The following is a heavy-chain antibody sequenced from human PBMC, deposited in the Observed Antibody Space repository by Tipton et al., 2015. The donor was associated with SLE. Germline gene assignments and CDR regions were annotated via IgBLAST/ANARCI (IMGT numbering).Heavy chain of an antibody. V-gene: IGHV4-59*11. CDR3: ARGKYSGSLFDY. J-gene: IGHJ4*02. Sequence: TLSLTCTVSGGSISSHYWSWIRQPPGKGLEWIWYIYYSGSTNYNPSLKSRVTISVDTSKNQFSLKLSSVTAADTAVYYCARGKYSGSLFDYWGQGTLVTVSS. CDR1: GGSISSHY. D-gene: IGHD1-26*01. CDR2: IYYSGST.